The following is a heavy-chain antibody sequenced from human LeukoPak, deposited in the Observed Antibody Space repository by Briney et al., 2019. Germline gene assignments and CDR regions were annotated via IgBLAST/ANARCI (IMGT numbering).Heavy chain of an antibody. Sequence: SETLSLTCAVYGGSFSGYYWSWIRQPPGKGLEWIGEINHSGSTNYNPSLKSRVTISVETSKNQFSLKLSSVTAADTAVYYCARGVGATFGNWGQGTLVTVSS. CDR3: ARGVGATFGN. D-gene: IGHD1-26*01. CDR2: INHSGST. J-gene: IGHJ4*02. CDR1: GGSFSGYY. V-gene: IGHV4-34*01.